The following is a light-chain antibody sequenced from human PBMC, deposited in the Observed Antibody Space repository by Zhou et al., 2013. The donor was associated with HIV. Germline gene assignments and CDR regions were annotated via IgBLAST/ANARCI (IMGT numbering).Light chain of an antibody. V-gene: IGKV1-5*03. CDR2: KAS. Sequence: DIQMTQSPSTLSASVGDRVTITCRASQSVTTGWLAWYQQKQGKAPKLLIYKASTLESGVPSRFSGSGSGTEFTLTINNLQPDDVATYYCQHYGVSPYTFGPGTKLEI. CDR1: QSVTTGW. J-gene: IGKJ2*01. CDR3: QHYGVSPYT.